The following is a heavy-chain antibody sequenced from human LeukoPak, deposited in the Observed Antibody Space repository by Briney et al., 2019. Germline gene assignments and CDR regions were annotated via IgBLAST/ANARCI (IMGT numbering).Heavy chain of an antibody. Sequence: SETLSLTCTVSGGSINYYWSWIRQSPGKGLEWIGYITSSGYTNYNPSLRSRVTISLDTSKMQFSLRLSSVTAADTAVYFCARDFRYSTAGDHYYGMDVWGQGTTVSVSS. CDR3: ARDFRYSTAGDHYYGMDV. CDR1: GGSINYY. V-gene: IGHV4-59*01. J-gene: IGHJ6*02. D-gene: IGHD5-12*01. CDR2: ITSSGYT.